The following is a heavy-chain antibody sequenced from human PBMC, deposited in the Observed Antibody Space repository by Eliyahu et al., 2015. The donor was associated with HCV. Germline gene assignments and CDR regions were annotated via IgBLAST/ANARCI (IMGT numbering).Heavy chain of an antibody. CDR1: GYSFXSXW. D-gene: IGHD1-1*01. Sequence: EVQLVQSGAEVXKPGESLKISCKGSGYSFXSXWIGWVRQXPGKGLEWMGIIYPGDSDTRYSPSFQGQVTISADKSISTAYLQWSSLKASDTAMYYCARFRGRQLERRDLRYFDYWGQGTLVTVSS. CDR2: IYPGDSDT. J-gene: IGHJ4*01. V-gene: IGHV5-51*01. CDR3: ARFRGRQLERRDLRYFDY.